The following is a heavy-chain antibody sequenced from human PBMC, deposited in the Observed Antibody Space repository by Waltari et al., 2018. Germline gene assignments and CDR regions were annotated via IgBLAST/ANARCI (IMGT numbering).Heavy chain of an antibody. CDR1: GFPFGCYA. J-gene: IGHJ5*02. CDR3: AKNPSIAARPDWFDP. Sequence: EVQLLESGGGLVQPGGSLRLSCAASGFPFGCYAISWVRQAPGKGLEWVSAIWGSGGRTSYADSVKGRFTISRDNSKNTLYLQMNSLRAEDTAVYYCAKNPSIAARPDWFDPWGQGTLVTVSS. CDR2: IWGSGGRT. V-gene: IGHV3-23*01. D-gene: IGHD6-6*01.